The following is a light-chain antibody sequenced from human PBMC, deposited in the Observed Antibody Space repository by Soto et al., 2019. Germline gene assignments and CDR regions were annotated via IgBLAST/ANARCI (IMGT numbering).Light chain of an antibody. Sequence: QSVLTQPASLSASPGASASLTCTLRSGINVGTYRIYWYQQKPGSPPQYLLRYKSDSDNQQGSGVPSRFSGSKDASANAGILLISGLQSVDEADYYCMIWHSSVGVFGGGTKLTVL. J-gene: IGLJ3*02. V-gene: IGLV5-45*01. CDR2: YKSDSDN. CDR1: SGINVGTYR. CDR3: MIWHSSVGV.